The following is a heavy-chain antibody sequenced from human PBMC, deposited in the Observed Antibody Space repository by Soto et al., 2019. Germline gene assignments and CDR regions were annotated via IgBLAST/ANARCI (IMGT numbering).Heavy chain of an antibody. CDR1: GGSISSGGYY. V-gene: IGHV4-31*03. CDR3: ARDGSRGSSWYHYYYYYGMDV. J-gene: IGHJ6*02. CDR2: IYYSGST. Sequence: QVQLQESGPGLVKPSQTLSLTCTVSGGSISSGGYYWSWIRQHPGKGLEWIGYIYYSGSTYYNPSLKRRVTISVDTSKNQFSLKLSSVTAADTAVYYCARDGSRGSSWYHYYYYYGMDVWGQGTTVTVSS. D-gene: IGHD6-13*01.